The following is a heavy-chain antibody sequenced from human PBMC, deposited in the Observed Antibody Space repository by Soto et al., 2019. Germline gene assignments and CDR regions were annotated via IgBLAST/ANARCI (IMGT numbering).Heavy chain of an antibody. V-gene: IGHV4-4*07. J-gene: IGHJ5*02. D-gene: IGHD3-3*01. CDR2: IYSSGST. CDR1: GGAITSYY. Sequence: SETLSLTCNASGGAITSYYRTWIRQPAGKGLEWIGRIYSSGSTKYNPSLQSRVTMSLDTSKNQFSLRLTSVTAADTAVYYCARGQRFSDWFDPWGQGTLVTVSS. CDR3: ARGQRFSDWFDP.